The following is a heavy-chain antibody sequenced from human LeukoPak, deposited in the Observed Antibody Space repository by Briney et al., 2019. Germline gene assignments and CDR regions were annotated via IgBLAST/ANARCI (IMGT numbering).Heavy chain of an antibody. CDR2: INWNGGST. CDR1: GFTFDDYG. V-gene: IGHV3-20*04. Sequence: PGGSLRLSCAASGFTFDDYGMSWVRQAPGKGLEWVSGINWNGGSTGYADSVKGRFTISRDNSNNTLYLQMNSLRAEDTAVYYCAKSGRPSDYYMDVWGKGTTVTVSS. D-gene: IGHD6-6*01. CDR3: AKSGRPSDYYMDV. J-gene: IGHJ6*03.